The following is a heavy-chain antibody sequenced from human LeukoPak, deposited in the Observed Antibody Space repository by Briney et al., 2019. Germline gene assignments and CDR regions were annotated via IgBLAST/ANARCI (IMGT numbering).Heavy chain of an antibody. Sequence: GGALRLFCAASGFTFSSYALNWVRQAPGEGLEWVALILYGGSNKYYADSVKGRFTISRDNSKNTLYLQMNSLRAEDTAVYYCAYLGLSGTDFVNRNYYGMDVWGQGTTVTVSS. V-gene: IGHV3-30*04. D-gene: IGHD5-12*01. CDR3: AYLGLSGTDFVNRNYYGMDV. CDR1: GFTFSSYA. CDR2: ILYGGSNK. J-gene: IGHJ6*02.